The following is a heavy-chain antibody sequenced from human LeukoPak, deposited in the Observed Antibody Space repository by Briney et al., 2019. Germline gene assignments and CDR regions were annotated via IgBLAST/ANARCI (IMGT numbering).Heavy chain of an antibody. CDR1: GFTFSSYS. CDR2: ISSSSSYI. J-gene: IGHJ4*02. V-gene: IGHV3-21*01. D-gene: IGHD3-3*01. Sequence: GGSLRLSCAASGFTFSSYSMNWVRQAPGKGLEWVSSISSSSSYIYYADSVKGRFTISRDNAKNSLYLQMNSLRAEDTAVYYCARVGITIFGVGITDYWGQGTLVTVSS. CDR3: ARVGITIFGVGITDY.